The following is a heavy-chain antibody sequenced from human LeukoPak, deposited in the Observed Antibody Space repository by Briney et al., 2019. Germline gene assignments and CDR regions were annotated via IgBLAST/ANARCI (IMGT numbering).Heavy chain of an antibody. CDR3: AKNGEPHYFVDV. V-gene: IGHV3-9*01. Sequence: GRFLRLSCAASGFIFDDFAMHWVRQAPGKGLEWVSGISWNSGRIGYADSVKGRLTTSRDNSKNTVYLQINSLRAEDTAVYYCAKNGEPHYFVDVWGKGTTVTVSS. D-gene: IGHD1-14*01. CDR2: ISWNSGRI. CDR1: GFIFDDFA. J-gene: IGHJ6*04.